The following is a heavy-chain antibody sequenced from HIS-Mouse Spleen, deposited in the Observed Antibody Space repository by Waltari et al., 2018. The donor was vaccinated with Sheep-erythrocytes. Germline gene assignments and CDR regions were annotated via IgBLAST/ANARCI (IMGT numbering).Heavy chain of an antibody. Sequence: QVQLVESGGGVVQPGRSLRLSCAASGFTFSSYGMHWVRQAPGKGLGWVAVIWYDGSNKYYADSVKGRFTISRDNSKNTLYLQMNSLRAEDTAVYYCAKEWRLAYCGGDCYSGAFDIWGQGTMVTVSS. D-gene: IGHD2-21*02. CDR2: IWYDGSNK. CDR1: GFTFSSYG. V-gene: IGHV3-33*06. CDR3: AKEWRLAYCGGDCYSGAFDI. J-gene: IGHJ3*02.